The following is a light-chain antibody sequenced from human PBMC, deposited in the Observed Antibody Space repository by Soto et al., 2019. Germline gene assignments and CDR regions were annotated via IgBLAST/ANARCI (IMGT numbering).Light chain of an antibody. CDR3: CSYASSSTVV. CDR1: SSAVGSYNL. Sequence: QSVLTQPASVSGSPGQSITISCTGTSSAVGSYNLVSWYQQHPGKAPKLMIYEGSKRPSGVSNRFSGSKSGNTASLTISGLQAEDEADYYCCSYASSSTVVFGGGTKLTVL. V-gene: IGLV2-23*01. J-gene: IGLJ2*01. CDR2: EGS.